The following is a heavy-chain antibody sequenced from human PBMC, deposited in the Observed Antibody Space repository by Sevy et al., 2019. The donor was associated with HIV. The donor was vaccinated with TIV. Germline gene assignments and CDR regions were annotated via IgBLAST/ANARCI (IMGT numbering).Heavy chain of an antibody. CDR2: ISSSSSTI. Sequence: GGSLRLSCAASGFTFSSYSMNWVRQAPGKGLEWVSYISSSSSTIYYADSVKGRFTISRDNAKNSLYLQMNSLRDEDTAVYYCARDPSLLWFGESPHYFDYWGQRTLVTVSS. CDR1: GFTFSSYS. J-gene: IGHJ4*02. D-gene: IGHD3-10*01. CDR3: ARDPSLLWFGESPHYFDY. V-gene: IGHV3-48*02.